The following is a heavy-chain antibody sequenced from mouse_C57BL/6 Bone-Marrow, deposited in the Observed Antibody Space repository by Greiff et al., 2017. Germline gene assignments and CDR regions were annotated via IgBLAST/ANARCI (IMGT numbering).Heavy chain of an antibody. CDR3: AREYYGSSYYFDY. V-gene: IGHV1-69*01. CDR2: IDPSDSYT. J-gene: IGHJ2*01. Sequence: QVQLQQPGAELVMPGASVKLSCKASGYTFTSYWMHWVKQRPGQGLEWIGEIDPSDSYTNYNQKFKGKSTLTVDKSSSTAYMQLSSLTAEDSAVYYCAREYYGSSYYFDYWGQGTTLTVS. CDR1: GYTFTSYW. D-gene: IGHD1-1*01.